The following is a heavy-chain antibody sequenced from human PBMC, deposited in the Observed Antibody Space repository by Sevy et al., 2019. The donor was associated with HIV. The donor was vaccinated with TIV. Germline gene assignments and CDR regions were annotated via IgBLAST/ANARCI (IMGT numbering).Heavy chain of an antibody. Sequence: ASVKVSCKASGYTFTGYYMHWVRQAPGQGLEWMGRINPNSGGTNYAQKFQGRVTMTRETSISTAYMELSRLRSDVTAVYYCARVLRYFVWQNWFDPWGQGILVTASS. CDR2: INPNSGGT. J-gene: IGHJ5*02. CDR3: ARVLRYFVWQNWFDP. CDR1: GYTFTGYY. V-gene: IGHV1-2*06. D-gene: IGHD3-9*01.